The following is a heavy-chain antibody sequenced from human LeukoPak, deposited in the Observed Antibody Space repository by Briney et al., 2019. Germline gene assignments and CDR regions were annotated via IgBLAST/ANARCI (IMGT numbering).Heavy chain of an antibody. D-gene: IGHD3-10*01. Sequence: WASVKVSCKASGYTFTSYGISWVRQAPGQGLEWMGWISAYNGNTNYAQKLQGRVTMTTDTSTSTAYMELRSLRSDDTAVYYCARTRMVRGDQNYYYYMDVWGKGTTVTVSS. V-gene: IGHV1-18*01. CDR3: ARTRMVRGDQNYYYYMDV. J-gene: IGHJ6*03. CDR1: GYTFTSYG. CDR2: ISAYNGNT.